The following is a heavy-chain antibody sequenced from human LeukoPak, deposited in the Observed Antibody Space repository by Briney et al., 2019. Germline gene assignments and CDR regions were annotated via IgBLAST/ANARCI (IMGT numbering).Heavy chain of an antibody. CDR1: GFTFSSYG. V-gene: IGHV3-30*18. Sequence: GGSLRLSCAASGFTFSSYGMHWVRQAPGKGLEWVAVISYDGINKYYAGSVKGRFTISRDNSKNTLYLQMNSLRAEDTAVYYCAKANSPYYYGMDVWGQGTTVTVSS. D-gene: IGHD2/OR15-2a*01. CDR2: ISYDGINK. J-gene: IGHJ6*02. CDR3: AKANSPYYYGMDV.